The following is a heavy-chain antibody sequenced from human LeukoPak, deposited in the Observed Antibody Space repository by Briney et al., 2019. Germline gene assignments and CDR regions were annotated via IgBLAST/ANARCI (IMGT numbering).Heavy chain of an antibody. V-gene: IGHV4-39*07. D-gene: IGHD3-22*01. CDR2: IYYSGST. J-gene: IGHJ4*02. CDR3: AREILYDSSAYNV. Sequence: SETLSLTCTVSGGSISSSSYYWGWIRQPPGKGLEWIGSIYYSGSTYYNPSLKSRVTISVDTSKNQFSLKLRSVTAADTAVYHCAREILYDSSAYNVWGQGTLVTVSS. CDR1: GGSISSSSYY.